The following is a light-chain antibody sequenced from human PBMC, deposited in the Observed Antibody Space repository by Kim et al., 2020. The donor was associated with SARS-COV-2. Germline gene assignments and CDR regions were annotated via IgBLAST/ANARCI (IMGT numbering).Light chain of an antibody. V-gene: IGLV2-11*01. CDR3: CSHAGSYNVV. CDR1: SSDVGGYNY. Sequence: GQSVTIACTGTSSDVGGYNYVSWYQQHPGKAPKLMIYDVSKRPSGVPDRFSGSKSGNTASLTISGLQAEDEADYYCCSHAGSYNVVFGGGTQLTVL. J-gene: IGLJ2*01. CDR2: DVS.